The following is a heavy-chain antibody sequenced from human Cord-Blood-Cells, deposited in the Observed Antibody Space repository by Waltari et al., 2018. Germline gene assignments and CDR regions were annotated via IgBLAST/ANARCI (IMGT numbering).Heavy chain of an antibody. Sequence: QVQLVQSAAEVKKPGASVKVSCKASGYTFTGYYMTWVRQAPGQGLEWMGWINPNSGGTNYAQKFQGRVTMTRDTSISTAYMELSRLRSDDTAVYYCARVQAAAGRRFAFDIWGQGTMVTVSS. V-gene: IGHV1-2*02. CDR1: GYTFTGYY. CDR2: INPNSGGT. D-gene: IGHD6-13*01. CDR3: ARVQAAAGRRFAFDI. J-gene: IGHJ3*02.